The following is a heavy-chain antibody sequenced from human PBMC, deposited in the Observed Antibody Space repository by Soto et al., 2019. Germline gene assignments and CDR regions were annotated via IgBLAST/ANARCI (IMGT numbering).Heavy chain of an antibody. Sequence: VQLVESGGGLVQPGGSLRLSCAASGFTFSDHYMDWVRQAPGKGLEWVGRTRNKANSYTTEYAASVKGRLTISRDDSKNSLYLQMNSLKTEDTAVYYCARDMITIFGVPGGMDVWGQGTTVTVSS. CDR2: TRNKANSYTT. CDR3: ARDMITIFGVPGGMDV. CDR1: GFTFSDHY. V-gene: IGHV3-72*01. D-gene: IGHD3-3*01. J-gene: IGHJ6*02.